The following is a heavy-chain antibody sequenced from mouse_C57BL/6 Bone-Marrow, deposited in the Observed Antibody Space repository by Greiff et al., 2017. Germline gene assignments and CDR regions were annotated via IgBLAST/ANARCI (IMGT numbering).Heavy chain of an antibody. CDR3: SSFDGNYCDG. V-gene: IGHV14-4*01. D-gene: IGHD2-3*01. Sequence: VQLQQSGAELVRPGASVKLSCTASGFNIKDDYIHWVNQRPEQGLEWIGWIDPEIGDTEYASKFQGKATITSDTSSNTAYLQLSSLASEDTAVYYCSSFDGNYCDGWGQGTPLTVAS. J-gene: IGHJ2*01. CDR2: IDPEIGDT. CDR1: GFNIKDDY.